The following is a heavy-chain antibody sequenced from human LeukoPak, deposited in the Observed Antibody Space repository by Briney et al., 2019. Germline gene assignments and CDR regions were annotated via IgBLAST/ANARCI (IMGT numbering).Heavy chain of an antibody. CDR3: ARLSIVWYYDILTGYPTEVWFDP. CDR1: GGSISSGSYY. CDR2: IYTSGST. Sequence: PSETLSLTCTVSGGSISSGSYYWSWIRQPAGKGLEWIGRIYTSGSTNYNPSLKSRVTISVDTSKNQFSLKLSSVTAADTAVYYCARLSIVWYYDILTGYPTEVWFDPWGQGTLVTVSS. J-gene: IGHJ5*02. D-gene: IGHD3-9*01. V-gene: IGHV4-61*02.